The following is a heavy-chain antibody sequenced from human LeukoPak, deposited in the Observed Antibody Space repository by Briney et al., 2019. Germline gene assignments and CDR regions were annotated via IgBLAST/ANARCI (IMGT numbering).Heavy chain of an antibody. CDR1: GFTFSSYG. Sequence: PGGSLRLSCAASGFTFSSYGMHWVRQAPGKGLEWVAVISYDGSNKYYADSVKGRFTISRDNSKNTLYLQMNSLGAEDTAVYYCFYWRFGGFDYWGQGTLVTVSS. CDR2: ISYDGSNK. V-gene: IGHV3-30*03. J-gene: IGHJ4*02. CDR3: FYWRFGGFDY. D-gene: IGHD3-10*01.